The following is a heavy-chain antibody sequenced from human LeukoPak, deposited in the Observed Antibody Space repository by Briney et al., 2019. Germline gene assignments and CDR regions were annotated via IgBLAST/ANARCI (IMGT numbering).Heavy chain of an antibody. CDR3: SSGLHYYDSSGYRSGFDY. J-gene: IGHJ4*02. CDR2: ISSSGNYI. Sequence: GGSLRLSCAASGFTFSSYSMNWVRQAPGRGLEWVSSISSSGNYIYYADSVKGRFTISRDNAKNSLYLQMNSLRAEDTAVYYCSSGLHYYDSSGYRSGFDYWGQGTLVTVSS. D-gene: IGHD3-22*01. CDR1: GFTFSSYS. V-gene: IGHV3-21*04.